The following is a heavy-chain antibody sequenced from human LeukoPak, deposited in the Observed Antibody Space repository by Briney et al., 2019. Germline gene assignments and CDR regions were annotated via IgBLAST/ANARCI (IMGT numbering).Heavy chain of an antibody. V-gene: IGHV4-39*01. J-gene: IGHJ4*02. CDR1: GGSISSSSYY. CDR2: ISYSGST. D-gene: IGHD3-9*01. CDR3: ARKGRLEYDILTGYYANPFDF. Sequence: SETLSLTCTVSGGSISSSSYYWGWIRQPPGKGLEWIGSISYSGSTYYNPSLKSRVTISVDTSKNQFSLNLTSVTAADTAVYYCARKGRLEYDILTGYYANPFDFWGQGTLVTVSS.